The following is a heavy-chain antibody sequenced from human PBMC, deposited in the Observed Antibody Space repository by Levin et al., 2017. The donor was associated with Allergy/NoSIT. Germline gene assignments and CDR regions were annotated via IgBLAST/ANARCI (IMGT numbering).Heavy chain of an antibody. J-gene: IGHJ4*02. Sequence: GESLKISCAASGFSFSNVWMNWVRQAPGKGLEWVGRIKSKTDGGTIDYAAPVKGRFTISRDDSKNKLFLEMNSLKTEDTAVYYCTTFLHYSDTSQEYWGQGTRVTVSS. D-gene: IGHD3-22*01. CDR3: TTFLHYSDTSQEY. CDR2: IKSKTDGGTI. CDR1: GFSFSNVW. V-gene: IGHV3-15*01.